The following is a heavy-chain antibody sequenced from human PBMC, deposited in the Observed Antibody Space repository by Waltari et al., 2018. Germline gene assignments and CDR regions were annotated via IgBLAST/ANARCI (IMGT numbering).Heavy chain of an antibody. CDR3: ARPKLVLSYYYGMDV. CDR1: GYTFTSYG. CDR2: ISAYKVNT. V-gene: IGHV1-18*01. D-gene: IGHD6-6*01. Sequence: QVQLVQSGAEVKKPGASVKVSCKASGYTFTSYGISWVRQAPGQGLEWMGWISAYKVNTNYAQKLQGRVTMTTDTSTSTAYMELRSLRSDDTAVYYCARPKLVLSYYYGMDVWGQGTTVTVSS. J-gene: IGHJ6*02.